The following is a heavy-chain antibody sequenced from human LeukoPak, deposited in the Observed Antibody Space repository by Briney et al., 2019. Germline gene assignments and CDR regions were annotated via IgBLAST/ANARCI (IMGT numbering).Heavy chain of an antibody. D-gene: IGHD5-18*01. J-gene: IGHJ4*02. CDR2: NYYSGST. CDR3: ARDNQLWLH. V-gene: IGHV4-59*01. Sequence: SETLSLTCTVSGGSSSSYYWSWIRQPPGKGLEWIGYNYYSGSTNYNPSLKSRVTISVDTSKKQFSLKLSSVSAADTAVYYCARDNQLWLHWGQGTLVTVSS. CDR1: GGSSSSYY.